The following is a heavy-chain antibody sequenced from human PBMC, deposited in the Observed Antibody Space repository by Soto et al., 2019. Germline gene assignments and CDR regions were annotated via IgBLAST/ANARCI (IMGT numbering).Heavy chain of an antibody. CDR2: IIPIFGTA. Sequence: SVKVSCKASGGTFSSYAISWVRQAPGQGLEWMGGIIPIFGTANYAQKFQGRVTITADESTSTAYMELSGLRSEDTAVYYCARDGGGGGGVKYGMDVWGQGTTVTVSS. D-gene: IGHD3-16*01. CDR3: ARDGGGGGGVKYGMDV. J-gene: IGHJ6*02. CDR1: GGTFSSYA. V-gene: IGHV1-69*13.